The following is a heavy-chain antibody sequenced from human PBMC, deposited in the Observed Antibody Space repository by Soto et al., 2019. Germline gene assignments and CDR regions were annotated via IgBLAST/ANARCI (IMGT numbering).Heavy chain of an antibody. CDR1: GFTFSSYA. CDR3: ARGPYTMIVVVITNYYGMDV. CDR2: ISYDGSNK. V-gene: IGHV3-30-3*01. Sequence: QVQLVESGGGVVQPGRSLRLSCAASGFTFSSYAMHWVRQAPGKGLEWVAVISYDGSNKYYADSVKGRFTISRDNSKNTLYLQMNSLRAEDTAVYYCARGPYTMIVVVITNYYGMDVWGQGTTVTVSS. J-gene: IGHJ6*02. D-gene: IGHD3-22*01.